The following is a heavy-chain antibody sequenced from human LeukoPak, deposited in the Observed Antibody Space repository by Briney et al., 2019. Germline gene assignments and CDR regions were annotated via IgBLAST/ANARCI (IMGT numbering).Heavy chain of an antibody. Sequence: GESLRLSCAASGFSFGSYDMNWVRQAPGKGLEWVSSITTSSSYIYYADSVKGRFTVSRDNAKISLYLQMNSLRAEDTAVYYCASHIVVVTAIRYYAMDVWGQGTTVTVSS. V-gene: IGHV3-21*01. CDR3: ASHIVVVTAIRYYAMDV. J-gene: IGHJ6*02. D-gene: IGHD2-2*01. CDR2: ITTSSSYI. CDR1: GFSFGSYD.